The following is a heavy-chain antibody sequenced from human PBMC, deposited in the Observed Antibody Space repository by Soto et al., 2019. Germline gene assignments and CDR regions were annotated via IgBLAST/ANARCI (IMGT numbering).Heavy chain of an antibody. CDR1: GGTFSSYA. J-gene: IGHJ4*02. CDR3: AREGPGAGFDY. D-gene: IGHD6-19*01. Sequence: QVQPVQSGAEVKKPGSSVKVSCKASGGTFSSYAISWVRQAPGQGLEWMGGIIPIFGTANYAHKFQGRVMITAGESTSTAYMELSSLSSEDTAVYYFAREGPGAGFDYWGQGTLVTVSS. CDR2: IIPIFGTA. V-gene: IGHV1-69*01.